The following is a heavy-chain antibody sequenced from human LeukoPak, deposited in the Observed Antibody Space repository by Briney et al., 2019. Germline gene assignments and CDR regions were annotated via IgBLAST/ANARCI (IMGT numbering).Heavy chain of an antibody. Sequence: ASVKVSCKASGYTFTSYGISWVRQAPGQGLEWMGWISAYNGNTNYAQKLQGRVTMTTDTSTSTAYMELRSLRSDDTAVYYCARHPASYCSSTSCYAVRWFDPWGQGTLVTVSS. J-gene: IGHJ5*02. V-gene: IGHV1-18*01. CDR2: ISAYNGNT. CDR3: ARHPASYCSSTSCYAVRWFDP. D-gene: IGHD2-2*01. CDR1: GYTFTSYG.